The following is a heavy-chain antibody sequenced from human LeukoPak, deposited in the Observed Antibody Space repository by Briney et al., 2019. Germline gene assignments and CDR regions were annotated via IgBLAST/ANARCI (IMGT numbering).Heavy chain of an antibody. CDR3: ARHRTVTNNFDY. CDR1: GGSLSNYC. D-gene: IGHD4-11*01. Sequence: PSETLSLTCTVSGGSLSNYCWSWIRQPPGKGLEWIGYIYYSGNTNYNPSLKSRVTISVDTSKNQISLKLSSVTAADTAVYYCARHRTVTNNFDYWGQGTLVTVSS. V-gene: IGHV4-59*08. J-gene: IGHJ4*02. CDR2: IYYSGNT.